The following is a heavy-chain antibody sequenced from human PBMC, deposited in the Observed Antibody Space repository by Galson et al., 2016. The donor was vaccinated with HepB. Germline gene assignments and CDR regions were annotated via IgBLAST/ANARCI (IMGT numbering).Heavy chain of an antibody. J-gene: IGHJ4*02. Sequence: SLRLRRAASGFTLRDFPMVWVRQAVGLGLEWVSSISSDGVYTYYADALKGRFSISRDNAKNSLFLQMSSLRAEDTAMYYCARDYFCVGASCRGERGRFDYWGQGALVTVSS. CDR2: ISSDGVYT. CDR3: ARDYFCVGASCRGERGRFDY. V-gene: IGHV3-21*01. CDR1: GFTLRDFP. D-gene: IGHD2-21*01.